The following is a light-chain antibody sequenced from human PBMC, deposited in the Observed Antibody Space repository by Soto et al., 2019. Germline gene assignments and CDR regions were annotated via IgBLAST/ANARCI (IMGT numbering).Light chain of an antibody. CDR1: SSDVGGYNF. Sequence: QSVLTQPASVSGSPGQSIAISCAGTSSDVGGYNFVSWYQQHPGKVPKLIIYDVSNRPSGVSNRFSGSKSGNTASLIISGHKAEDEADYYCSSYTSRATLEFGGGTKVTVL. J-gene: IGLJ2*01. V-gene: IGLV2-14*03. CDR3: SSYTSRATLE. CDR2: DVS.